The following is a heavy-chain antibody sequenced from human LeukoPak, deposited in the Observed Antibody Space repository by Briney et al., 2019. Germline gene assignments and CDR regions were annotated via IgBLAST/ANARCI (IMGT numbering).Heavy chain of an antibody. V-gene: IGHV3-53*01. J-gene: IGHJ4*02. Sequence: GGSLRLSCAASGFTFSSYNINWVRQAPGKGLEWVSFIYSGGNTHYSDSVTGRFTISRDNSKNTLYLQMNSLRAEDTAIYYCARRAGEYSHPYDYWGQGTLVTVSS. CDR3: ARRAGEYSHPYDY. CDR2: IYSGGNT. D-gene: IGHD2-15*01. CDR1: GFTFSSYN.